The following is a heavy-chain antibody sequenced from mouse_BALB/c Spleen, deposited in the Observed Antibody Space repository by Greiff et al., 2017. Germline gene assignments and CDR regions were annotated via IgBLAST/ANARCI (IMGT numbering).Heavy chain of an antibody. CDR1: GFNIKDYY. CDR3: LDGYSFAY. V-gene: IGHV14-4*02. J-gene: IGHJ3*01. D-gene: IGHD2-3*01. Sequence: VQLKQSGAELVRSGASVKLSCTASGFNIKDYYMHWVKQRPEQGLEWIGWIDPENGDTEYAPKFQGKATMTADTSSNTAYLQLSSLTSEDTAVYYCLDGYSFAYWGQGTLVTVSA. CDR2: IDPENGDT.